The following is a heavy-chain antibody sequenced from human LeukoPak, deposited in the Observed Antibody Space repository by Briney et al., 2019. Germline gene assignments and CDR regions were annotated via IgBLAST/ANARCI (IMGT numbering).Heavy chain of an antibody. CDR2: ISSDGQST. V-gene: IGHV3-74*01. CDR1: GFAFSSYW. CDR3: ARVPLGTQQWPESRRGMDV. Sequence: PGGSLRLSCAASGFAFSSYWMHWVRQLPVPGKGLVWVSRISSDGQSTRYANSVNGRFTISRDNAKHTLYLQMNSLRAEDTAVYYCARVPLGTQQWPESRRGMDVWGQGTTVTVSS. J-gene: IGHJ6*02. D-gene: IGHD6-19*01.